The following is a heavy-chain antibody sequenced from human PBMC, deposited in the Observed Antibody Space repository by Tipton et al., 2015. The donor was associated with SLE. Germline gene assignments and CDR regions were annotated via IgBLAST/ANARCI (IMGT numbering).Heavy chain of an antibody. V-gene: IGHV3-23*03. CDR1: GFTFRSSA. J-gene: IGHJ4*02. CDR3: AKGGAGGLYFDS. D-gene: IGHD1-26*01. Sequence: LSLTCTASGFTFRSSAMTWVRQAPGKGPEWVSIVYSAARTHYSDSVRGRFIISRDDSKNTLYLEMENLRPEDTARYYCAKGGAGGLYFDSRGQGTLVTVSS. CDR2: VYSAART.